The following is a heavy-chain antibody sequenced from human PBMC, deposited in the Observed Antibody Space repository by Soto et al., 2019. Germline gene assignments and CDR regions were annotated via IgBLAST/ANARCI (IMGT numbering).Heavy chain of an antibody. V-gene: IGHV3-30-3*01. CDR3: ARLEGLATISYYFDF. Sequence: PGGSLRLSCVASGFVFGANAMHWVRQAPGKGLEWVSMISQNGNRQHYADSVKGRVTISLDKSKSQFSLKLTSVTAADSAVYFCARLEGLATISYYFDFWGQGALVTVSS. D-gene: IGHD3-9*01. CDR1: GFVFGANA. CDR2: ISQNGNRQ. J-gene: IGHJ4*02.